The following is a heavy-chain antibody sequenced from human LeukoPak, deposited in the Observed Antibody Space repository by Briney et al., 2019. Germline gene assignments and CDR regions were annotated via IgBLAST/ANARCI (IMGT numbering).Heavy chain of an antibody. CDR2: IWYDGSNK. V-gene: IGHV3-33*08. CDR3: ARDSPGGVLDY. Sequence: RGSLRLSCAASGFTFSSYAMSWVRRAPGEGLEWVAVIWYDGSNKYYADSVKVRFTISRDNSKNTLYLQMNSLRAEDTAMYYCARDSPGGVLDYWGQGTLVTVSS. CDR1: GFTFSSYA. D-gene: IGHD3-16*01. J-gene: IGHJ4*02.